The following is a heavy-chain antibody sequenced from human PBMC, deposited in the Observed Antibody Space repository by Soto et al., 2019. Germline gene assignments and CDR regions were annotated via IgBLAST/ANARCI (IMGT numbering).Heavy chain of an antibody. D-gene: IGHD2-8*02. J-gene: IGHJ6*02. CDR3: TRLEGGGGWATGGMDV. Sequence: PGGSLRLSCAASGFTFSGSAMHWVRQASGKGLEWVGRIRSKANSYATAYAASVKGRFTISRDDSKNTAYLQMNSLKTEDTAVYYFTRLEGGGGWATGGMDVWGQGTTVTVSS. V-gene: IGHV3-73*01. CDR1: GFTFSGSA. CDR2: IRSKANSYAT.